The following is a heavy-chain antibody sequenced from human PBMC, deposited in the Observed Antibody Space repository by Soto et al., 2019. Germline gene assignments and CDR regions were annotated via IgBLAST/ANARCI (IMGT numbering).Heavy chain of an antibody. V-gene: IGHV4-34*01. CDR3: ARAWDYYDSSGYPDY. CDR1: GGSFSGYY. J-gene: IGHJ4*02. CDR2: INHSGST. D-gene: IGHD3-22*01. Sequence: PSETLSLTCAVYGGSFSGYYWSWIRQPPGKGLEWIGEINHSGSTNYNPSLKSRVTISVDTSKNQFSLKLSSVTAADTAVYYCARAWDYYDSSGYPDYWGQGTLVTVS.